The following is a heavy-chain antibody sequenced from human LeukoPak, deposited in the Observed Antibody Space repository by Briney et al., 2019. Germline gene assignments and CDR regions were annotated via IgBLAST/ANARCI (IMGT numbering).Heavy chain of an antibody. CDR2: IYYTGST. CDR1: GGSISSSDYY. CDR3: ARENYCTNGVCWAFDP. D-gene: IGHD2-8*01. Sequence: SETLSLTCTVSGGSISSSDYYWSWIRQPPGRGLEWLGNIYYTGSTSYNPSLKSRVTFSVDTFNNQFSLHLSSVTAADTTVYYCARENYCTNGVCWAFDPWGQGTLVTVSS. V-gene: IGHV4-39*07. J-gene: IGHJ5*02.